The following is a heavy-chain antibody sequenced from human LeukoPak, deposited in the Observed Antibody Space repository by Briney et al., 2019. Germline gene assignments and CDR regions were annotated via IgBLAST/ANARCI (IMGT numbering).Heavy chain of an antibody. V-gene: IGHV4-34*01. CDR3: ARGALRFLEWDPSYYFDY. J-gene: IGHJ4*02. D-gene: IGHD3-3*01. CDR2: INHSGST. Sequence: SETLSLTCAVYGGSFSGYYWSWIRQPPGKGLEWIGEINHSGSTNYNPSLKSRVTISVDASKNQFSLKLSSVTAADTAVYYCARGALRFLEWDPSYYFDYWGQGTLVTVSS. CDR1: GGSFSGYY.